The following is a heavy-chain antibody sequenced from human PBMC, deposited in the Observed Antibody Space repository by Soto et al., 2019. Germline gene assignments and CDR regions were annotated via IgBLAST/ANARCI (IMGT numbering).Heavy chain of an antibody. CDR1: GFTFSSYL. V-gene: IGHV3-74*01. CDR2: INSDGSST. J-gene: IGHJ5*02. Sequence: GGSLRVSCAASGFTFSSYLMHWVRQSPGKGLVWVSRINSDGSSTSYADSVKGRFTISRDNAKNTLYLQMNSLRAEDTAVYYCARPHYDFWSGYLNWFDPWGQGTLVTVSS. CDR3: ARPHYDFWSGYLNWFDP. D-gene: IGHD3-3*01.